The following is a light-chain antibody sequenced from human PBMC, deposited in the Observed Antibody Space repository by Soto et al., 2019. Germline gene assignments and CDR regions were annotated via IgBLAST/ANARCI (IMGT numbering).Light chain of an antibody. CDR3: SSYTSRSTLDYV. V-gene: IGLV2-14*01. CDR2: EVS. CDR1: SSDVGGYNY. J-gene: IGLJ1*01. Sequence: QSVLTQPASVSGSPGQSITISCTGTSSDVGGYNYVSWYQQHPGKAPKLMIYEVSNRPSGDSNRFSGSKSGNTASLTISGLQAEDEADYYCSSYTSRSTLDYVFGTGTKVTVL.